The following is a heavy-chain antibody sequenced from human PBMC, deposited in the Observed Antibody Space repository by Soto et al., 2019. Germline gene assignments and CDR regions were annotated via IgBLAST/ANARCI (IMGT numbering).Heavy chain of an antibody. D-gene: IGHD2-15*01. Sequence: QVQLVESGGGVVQPGRSPRLSCAASGFTFGNFGMHWVRQAPGKGLEWVAAISSDGGDKYYSHSVKDRFTVSRDNSRNTLFLQMNSLRVEDTAVYYCVKGSDVARQELDRWGQGILVTVSS. CDR3: VKGSDVARQELDR. CDR1: GFTFGNFG. J-gene: IGHJ5*02. V-gene: IGHV3-30*18. CDR2: ISSDGGDK.